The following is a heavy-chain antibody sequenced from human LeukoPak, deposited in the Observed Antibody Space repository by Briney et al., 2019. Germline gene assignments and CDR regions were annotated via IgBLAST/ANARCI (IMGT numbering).Heavy chain of an antibody. CDR1: GGSISSGGYH. D-gene: IGHD3-10*01. J-gene: IGHJ5*02. CDR3: ARGTMVRGFGP. V-gene: IGHV4-31*03. CDR2: IYYSGST. Sequence: PSETLSLTCTVSGGSISSGGYHWSWIRQHPGKGLEWIGYIYYSGSTYYNPSLKSRVTISVDTSKNQFSLKLSSVTAADTAVYYCARGTMVRGFGPWGQGTLVTVSS.